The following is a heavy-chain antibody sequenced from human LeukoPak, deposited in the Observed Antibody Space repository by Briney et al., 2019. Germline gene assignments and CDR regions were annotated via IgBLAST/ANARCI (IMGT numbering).Heavy chain of an antibody. CDR1: GYTFTSYG. V-gene: IGHV1-69*13. Sequence: ASVKVSCKASGYTFTSYGISWVRQAPGQGLEWMGGIIPIFGTANYAQKFQGRVTITADESTSTAYMELSSLRSEDTAVYYCAVVAATPPWFDPWGQGTLVTVSS. CDR3: AVVAATPPWFDP. J-gene: IGHJ5*02. CDR2: IIPIFGTA. D-gene: IGHD2-15*01.